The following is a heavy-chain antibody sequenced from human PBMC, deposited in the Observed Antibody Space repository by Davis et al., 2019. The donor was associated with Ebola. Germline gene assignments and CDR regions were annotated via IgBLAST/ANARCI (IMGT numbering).Heavy chain of an antibody. Sequence: SETLSLTCSVSGGSISSYYWTWIRQPPGKGLEWIGYIYYSGSTTYNPSLRSQVTISVDTSKTQFSLKVNSVTAADTAVYYCARADGDYVHFDSWGQGILVTVSS. D-gene: IGHD4-17*01. V-gene: IGHV4-59*01. J-gene: IGHJ4*02. CDR3: ARADGDYVHFDS. CDR2: IYYSGST. CDR1: GGSISSYY.